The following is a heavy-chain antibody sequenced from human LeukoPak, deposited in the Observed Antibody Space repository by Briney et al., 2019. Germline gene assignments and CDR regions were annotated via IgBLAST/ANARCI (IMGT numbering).Heavy chain of an antibody. D-gene: IGHD2-2*01. CDR2: VYYTGGT. J-gene: IGHJ5*02. V-gene: IGHV4-59*01. CDR3: ATDSLYATNWFDP. Sequence: PSEALSLTCTVSGGSISSYDWSWIWQPPGKGLEWVGYVYYTGGTNYNPSLNSRVTISIDTSRNQFSLKVRSVTAADTAIYYCATDSLYATNWFDPWGQGALVTVSS. CDR1: GGSISSYD.